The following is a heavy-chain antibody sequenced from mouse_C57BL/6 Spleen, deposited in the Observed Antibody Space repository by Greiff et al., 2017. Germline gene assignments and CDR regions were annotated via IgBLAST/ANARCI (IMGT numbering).Heavy chain of an antibody. V-gene: IGHV5-6*02. CDR2: ISSGGSYT. Sequence: DVKLVESGGDLVKPGGSLKLSCAASGFTFSSYGMSWVRQTPDKRLEWVATISSGGSYTYYPDSVKGRFTISRDNAKNTLYLQMSSLKSEDTAMCYCASLGDYWGQGTTLTVSA. D-gene: IGHD4-1*01. CDR1: GFTFSSYG. J-gene: IGHJ2*01. CDR3: ASLGDY.